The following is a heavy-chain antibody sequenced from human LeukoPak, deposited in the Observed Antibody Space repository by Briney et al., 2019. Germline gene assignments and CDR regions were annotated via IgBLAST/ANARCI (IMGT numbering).Heavy chain of an antibody. V-gene: IGHV1-2*02. D-gene: IGHD3-22*01. Sequence: SVKVSCKASGYTFTGYYMHWVRQAPGQGLEWMGWINPNSGDTNYAQKFQGRVTMTRDTSITTAYMELSRLRSDDTAVYYCARDTTYYYDSSGYNNFDYWGQGTLVTVSS. CDR1: GYTFTGYY. CDR2: INPNSGDT. J-gene: IGHJ4*02. CDR3: ARDTTYYYDSSGYNNFDY.